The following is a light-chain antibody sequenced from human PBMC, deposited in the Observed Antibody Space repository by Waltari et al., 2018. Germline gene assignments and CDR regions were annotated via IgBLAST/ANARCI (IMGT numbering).Light chain of an antibody. J-gene: IGLJ2*01. V-gene: IGLV2-8*01. Sequence: QSALTQPPSASGSPGQSVTISCTGTSSDVGGYNYVSWYQQHPGKAPKLMIYDVTKRPSGVPDRFSGSKSGNTASLTVSGLQAEDEAYYYCSSYAGSNNLVFGGVTKLTVL. CDR1: SSDVGGYNY. CDR3: SSYAGSNNLV. CDR2: DVT.